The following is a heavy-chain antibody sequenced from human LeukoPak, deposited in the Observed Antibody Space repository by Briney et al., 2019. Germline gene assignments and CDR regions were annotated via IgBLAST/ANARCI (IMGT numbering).Heavy chain of an antibody. D-gene: IGHD2-8*01. Sequence: GGSLKLSCAASGFTSSSYWMSWVRQAPGKGLEWVANIKQDGSEKYYVDSVKGRFTISRDNAKNSLYLQMNSLRAEDTAVYYCARASDVNPIVLMVYAPRVYFDYWGQGTLVTVSS. V-gene: IGHV3-7*01. CDR1: GFTSSSYW. CDR2: IKQDGSEK. CDR3: ARASDVNPIVLMVYAPRVYFDY. J-gene: IGHJ4*02.